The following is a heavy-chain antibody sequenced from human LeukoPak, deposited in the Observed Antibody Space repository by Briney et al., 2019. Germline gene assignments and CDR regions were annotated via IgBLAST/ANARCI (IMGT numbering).Heavy chain of an antibody. CDR3: AKDYLRYSSSWYFDY. D-gene: IGHD6-13*01. J-gene: IGHJ4*02. Sequence: PGGSLRLSCAASGFTFSSYGMHWVRQAPGKGLEWVAFIRYDGSNKYYADSVKGRFTISRDNSKNTLYLQMNSLRAEDTAVYYCAKDYLRYSSSWYFDYWGQGTQVTVSS. CDR2: IRYDGSNK. V-gene: IGHV3-30*02. CDR1: GFTFSSYG.